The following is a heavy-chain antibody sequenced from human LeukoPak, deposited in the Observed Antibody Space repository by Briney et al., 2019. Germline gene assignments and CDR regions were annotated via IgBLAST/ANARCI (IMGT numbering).Heavy chain of an antibody. J-gene: IGHJ4*02. CDR1: GGSVSSGSYY. CDR3: ARGGTVTYDY. D-gene: IGHD4-17*01. CDR2: IYYSGST. Sequence: AATLSLPCTVSGGSVSSGSYYWSWIRQPPGQGLEWIGYIYYSGSTNYNPSLKSRVTISVDTSENQFSLKLSSVTAADTAVYYCARGGTVTYDYWGQGTLVTVSS. V-gene: IGHV4-61*01.